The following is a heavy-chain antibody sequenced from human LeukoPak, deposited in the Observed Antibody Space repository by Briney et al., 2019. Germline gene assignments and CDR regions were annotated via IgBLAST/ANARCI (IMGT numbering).Heavy chain of an antibody. D-gene: IGHD3-3*01. CDR1: GFTFSDYE. CDR2: ISSGGSNI. CDR3: ARGRYDFWSGYYTFDY. J-gene: IGHJ4*02. V-gene: IGHV3-48*03. Sequence: GGSLRLSCAASGFTFSDYEMSWVRQAPGKGLEWVSYISSGGSNIYYADSVSGRFTISRDNAKNSLYLQMNSLRAEDTAVYYCARGRYDFWSGYYTFDYWGQGTLVTVSS.